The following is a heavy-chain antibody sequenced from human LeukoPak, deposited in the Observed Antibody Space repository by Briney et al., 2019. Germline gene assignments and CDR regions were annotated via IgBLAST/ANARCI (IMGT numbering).Heavy chain of an antibody. CDR3: ARATGATSSSSSYRF. J-gene: IGHJ4*02. Sequence: GGSLRLTCAASGFTFSYYWMDWVRQAPGKGLVWVSRIYTDGGSTSYADSVKGRFTISRDNAKNTMYMQMNSLRAEGTAVYFCARATGATSSSSSYRFWGQGTLVTVSS. V-gene: IGHV3-74*01. D-gene: IGHD6-6*01. CDR1: GFTFSYYW. CDR2: IYTDGGST.